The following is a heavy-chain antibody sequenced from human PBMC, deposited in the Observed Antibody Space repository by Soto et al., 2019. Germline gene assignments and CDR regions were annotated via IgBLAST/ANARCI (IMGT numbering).Heavy chain of an antibody. CDR1: GDSISSYY. D-gene: IGHD3-22*01. CDR3: ALRSMAVVPEY. CDR2: LYYGRSA. V-gene: IGHV4-59*01. Sequence: QVQLQESGPGLVKPSETLSLTCAVSGDSISSYYCMWNRQPPGKGLESIGYLYYGRSANYNPSLRSRVTLSVDTSTNQCSLTLSSMTAADTAVYYCALRSMAVVPEYWGQGTLVTVSS. J-gene: IGHJ4*02.